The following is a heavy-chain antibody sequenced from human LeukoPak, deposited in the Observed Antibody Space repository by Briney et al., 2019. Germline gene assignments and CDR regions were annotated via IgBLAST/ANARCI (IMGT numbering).Heavy chain of an antibody. D-gene: IGHD6-6*01. J-gene: IGHJ5*02. CDR2: ISAYNGNT. CDR1: GYTFTSFG. V-gene: IGHV1-18*01. Sequence: ASVKVSCKASGYTFTSFGISWVRQAPGQGLEWMGWISAYNGNTKSAQKSQGRVTLTTDTSTSTAYMELRSLRSDDTAVFYCVRDPSIAAQNWFDPWGQGTLVTVSS. CDR3: VRDPSIAAQNWFDP.